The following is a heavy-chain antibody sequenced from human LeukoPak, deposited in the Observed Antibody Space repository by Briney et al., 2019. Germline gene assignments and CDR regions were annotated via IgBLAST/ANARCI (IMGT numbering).Heavy chain of an antibody. CDR2: ISYDGSNK. V-gene: IGHV3-30*18. CDR3: AKDRIAAAGTAVDY. D-gene: IGHD6-13*01. Sequence: GGFLRLSCAASGFTVSSNYMSWVRQAPGKELEWVAVISYDGSNKYYADSVKGRFTISRDNSKNTLYLQMNSLRAEDTAVYYCAKDRIAAAGTAVDYWGQGTLVTVSS. J-gene: IGHJ4*02. CDR1: GFTVSSNY.